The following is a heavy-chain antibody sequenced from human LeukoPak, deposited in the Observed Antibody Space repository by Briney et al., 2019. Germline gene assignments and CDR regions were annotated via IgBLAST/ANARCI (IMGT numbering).Heavy chain of an antibody. D-gene: IGHD3-22*01. Sequence: SGGSLRLSCAASGFTVSSNDMSWVRQAPGKGLEWVSVIYSGGSTYYADSVKGRFTISRDNSKNTLYLQMNSLRAEDTAVYYCARARYYDSSGYTLWGQGTVVTVSS. J-gene: IGHJ4*02. CDR1: GFTVSSND. CDR3: ARARYYDSSGYTL. CDR2: IYSGGST. V-gene: IGHV3-53*01.